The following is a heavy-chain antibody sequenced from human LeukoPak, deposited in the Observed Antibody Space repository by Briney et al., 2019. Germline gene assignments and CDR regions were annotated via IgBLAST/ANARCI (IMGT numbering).Heavy chain of an antibody. D-gene: IGHD6-19*01. J-gene: IGHJ4*02. CDR3: AKSIAVSGASDY. CDR1: GGSISNSSYY. Sequence: ETLSLTCTVSGGSISNSSYYWGWIRQPPGEGLEWVSSISSSGTYIYYADSVKGRFTISRDNAKNSLHLQMSSLRGEDTAVYYCAKSIAVSGASDYWGQGTLVTVSS. V-gene: IGHV3-21*01. CDR2: ISSSGTYI.